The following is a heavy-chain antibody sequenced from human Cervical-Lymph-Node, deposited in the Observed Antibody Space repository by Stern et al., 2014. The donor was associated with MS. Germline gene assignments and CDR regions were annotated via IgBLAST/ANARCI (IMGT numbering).Heavy chain of an antibody. CDR2: IKPICRAT. CDR1: GGTSTTYG. V-gene: IGHV1-69*12. D-gene: IGHD4-17*01. Sequence: VQLVQSGAEVKKPGSSVTVSCKASGGTSTTYGISWARPAPGQGLAWMVGIKPICRATYYAQRFQGRVTITADESTSTAYMEVSSLTSEDTAIYYCSTYGDDYGMDIWGQGTTVTVSS. CDR3: STYGDDYGMDI. J-gene: IGHJ6*02.